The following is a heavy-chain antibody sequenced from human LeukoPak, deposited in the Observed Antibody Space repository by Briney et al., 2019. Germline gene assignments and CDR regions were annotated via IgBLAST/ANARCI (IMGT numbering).Heavy chain of an antibody. V-gene: IGHV3-74*01. CDR3: VRSTMTAGWD. CDR2: INSDGSSI. Sequence: PGGSLRLSCAASGFTFSVDWMHWVRQAPGKGLVWVSRINSDGSSIGYADSVKGRFTISRDNGKNTLYLQMNSLRAEDAALYYCVRSTMTAGWDWGQGTLVTVSS. CDR1: GFTFSVDW. J-gene: IGHJ1*01. D-gene: IGHD4-17*01.